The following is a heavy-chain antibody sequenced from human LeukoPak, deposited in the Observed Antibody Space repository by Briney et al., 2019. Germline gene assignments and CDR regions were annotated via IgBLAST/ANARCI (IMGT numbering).Heavy chain of an antibody. V-gene: IGHV4-39*07. CDR3: ARGLGSGYYYVDYFDS. CDR2: IYYSGST. D-gene: IGHD3-22*01. J-gene: IGHJ4*02. Sequence: SETLSLTCTVSGGSISSSSYYWGWIRQPPGKGLEWIGSIYYSGSTYSNPSLKSRVTISVDTSKNQFSLKLSSVTAADTAVYYCARGLGSGYYYVDYFDSWGQGTPVTVSS. CDR1: GGSISSSSYY.